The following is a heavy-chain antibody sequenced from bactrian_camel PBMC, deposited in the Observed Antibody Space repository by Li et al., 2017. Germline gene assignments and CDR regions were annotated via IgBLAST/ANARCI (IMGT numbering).Heavy chain of an antibody. D-gene: IGHD4*01. J-gene: IGHJ4*01. CDR3: AGEGEEGDFEDCRGLSGIPGLGV. CDR2: NESDGTI. Sequence: HVQLVESGGGSVEAGGSLRLSCAASGDAYTTHSMAWFRQAPGKQREGVACNESDGTISYAHFAKGRFTISKDSAKNTLSLQMNSLKPEDTAMYRCAGEGEEGDFEDCRGLSGIPGLGVWGPGTQVTVS. CDR1: GDAYTTHS. V-gene: IGHV3S53*01.